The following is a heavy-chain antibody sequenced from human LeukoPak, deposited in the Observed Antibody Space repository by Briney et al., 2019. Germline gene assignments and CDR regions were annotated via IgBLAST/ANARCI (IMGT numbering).Heavy chain of an antibody. CDR1: GFTFSTYV. CDR3: ASGPPFLKYFEY. CDR2: ISVGAEYI. Sequence: GGSLRLSCAASGFTFSTYVMNWFRQAPGKGLEWVSTISVGAEYIFYSDSVKGRFTISRDDSNNALYLQMHSLRAEDTALYYCASGPPFLKYFEYWGQGTLVTVSS. D-gene: IGHD3-3*01. J-gene: IGHJ4*02. V-gene: IGHV3-23*01.